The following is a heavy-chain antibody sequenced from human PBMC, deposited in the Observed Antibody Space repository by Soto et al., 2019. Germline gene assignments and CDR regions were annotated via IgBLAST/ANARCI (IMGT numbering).Heavy chain of an antibody. CDR1: GYTFNTYG. D-gene: IGHD3-3*01. V-gene: IGHV1-18*01. J-gene: IGHJ5*02. CDR2: ISAYDGKT. CDR3: ARDPHEFWTSYWFDP. Sequence: ASVKVSCKTSGYTFNTYGINWVRQAPGQGLELMGWISAYDGKTTYAEKFQGRVTLTTDTSTSTAYMELRSLRSDDTAIYYCARDPHEFWTSYWFDPWGQGTPVTASS.